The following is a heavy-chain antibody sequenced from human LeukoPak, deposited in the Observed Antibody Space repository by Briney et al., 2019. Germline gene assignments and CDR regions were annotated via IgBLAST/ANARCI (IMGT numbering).Heavy chain of an antibody. D-gene: IGHD2-2*01. CDR2: ISGSGGST. Sequence: GGSLRLSCVASGFTFSIYAMNWVSQAPGQGLEWVSGISGSGGSTYYADSVKGRFTISRDNSKNTLYLQMNSLRAEDTAVYYCAKVDCSSTSCYSYYYYYMDVWGKGTTVTVSS. CDR3: AKVDCSSTSCYSYYYYYMDV. V-gene: IGHV3-23*01. J-gene: IGHJ6*03. CDR1: GFTFSIYA.